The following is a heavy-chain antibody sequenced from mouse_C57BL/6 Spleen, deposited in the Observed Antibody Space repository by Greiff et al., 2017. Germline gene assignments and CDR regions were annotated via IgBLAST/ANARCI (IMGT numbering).Heavy chain of an antibody. Sequence: DVKLQESGGGLVQPGGSMKLSCVASGFTFSNYWMNWVRQSPEKGLEWVAQIRLKSDNYATHYAESVKGRFTISRDDSKSSVYLQMNNLRAADTGIYYCTGPYYYGSPFDDWGQGTTLTVSS. CDR1: GFTFSNYW. D-gene: IGHD1-1*01. CDR3: TGPYYYGSPFDD. CDR2: IRLKSDNYAT. V-gene: IGHV6-3*01. J-gene: IGHJ2*01.